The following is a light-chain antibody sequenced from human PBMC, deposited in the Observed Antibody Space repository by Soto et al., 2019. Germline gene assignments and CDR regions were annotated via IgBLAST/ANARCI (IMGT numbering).Light chain of an antibody. CDR1: QNINNW. Sequence: DIQMTQSPSTLSASVGDRVTITCRASQNINNWLAWYQQKPGKVPKLLIYTASSLESGVPSRFSGSGSGTEVTLTISCLQPDDFATYSCQQYNSYSRGTFGQGTKVDIK. CDR2: TAS. CDR3: QQYNSYSRGT. J-gene: IGKJ1*01. V-gene: IGKV1-5*03.